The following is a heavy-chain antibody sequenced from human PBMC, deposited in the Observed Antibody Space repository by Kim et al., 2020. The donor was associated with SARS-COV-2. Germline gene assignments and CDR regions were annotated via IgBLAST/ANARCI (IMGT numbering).Heavy chain of an antibody. V-gene: IGHV4-59*01. J-gene: IGHJ6*02. D-gene: IGHD2-21*02. Sequence: SETLSLTCTVSGGSISSYYWSWIRQPPGKGLEWIGYIYYSGSTNYNPSLKSRVTISVDTSKNQFSLKLSSVTAADTAVYYCARDLAYCGGDRYSCYYYGMDVWGQGTTVTVSS. CDR2: IYYSGST. CDR3: ARDLAYCGGDRYSCYYYGMDV. CDR1: GGSISSYY.